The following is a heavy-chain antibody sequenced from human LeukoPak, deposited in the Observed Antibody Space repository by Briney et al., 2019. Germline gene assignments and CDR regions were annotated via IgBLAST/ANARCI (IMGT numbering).Heavy chain of an antibody. J-gene: IGHJ4*02. CDR1: GGSISSYY. CDR3: ARITFGGAMD. CDR2: IYYSGSP. D-gene: IGHD3-16*01. V-gene: IGHV4-59*01. Sequence: PSETLSLTCTVSGGSISSYYWSWIRQPPGKGPEWIGYIYYSGSPNYNPSLKSRVTISVDTSKNQFYLKLSSVTAADTAVYYCARITFGGAMDWGQGTLVTVSS.